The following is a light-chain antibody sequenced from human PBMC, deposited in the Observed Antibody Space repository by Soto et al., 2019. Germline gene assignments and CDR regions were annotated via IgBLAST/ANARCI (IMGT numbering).Light chain of an antibody. CDR1: QSVSSN. CDR2: VAS. V-gene: IGKV3-15*01. J-gene: IGKJ1*01. Sequence: IVMTQSPATLSVSPGERATLSCRASQSVSSNFAWYQQKPGQAPRLLIYVASARATGIPARFSGSGSGTEFTLTISSLQSEDFGVYYCQQYNNWLGTCDQGTKVEI. CDR3: QQYNNWLGT.